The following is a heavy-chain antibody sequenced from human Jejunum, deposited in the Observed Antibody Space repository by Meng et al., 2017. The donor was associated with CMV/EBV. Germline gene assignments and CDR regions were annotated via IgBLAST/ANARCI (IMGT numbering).Heavy chain of an antibody. J-gene: IGHJ4*02. D-gene: IGHD2-21*02. CDR2: IIPFIGTT. V-gene: IGHV1-69*01. CDR3: ARVICGGDCYLDN. CDR1: GGTFSTDG. Sequence: VQLAHAGAEVQTPGSSVKVSSKASGGTFSTDGISWVRQAPGQGLELKGGIIPFIGTTDYAQKFQGRVTITADQSARTVYMEVRSLKSEDTGVYYCARVICGGDCYLDNWGQGTLVTVSS.